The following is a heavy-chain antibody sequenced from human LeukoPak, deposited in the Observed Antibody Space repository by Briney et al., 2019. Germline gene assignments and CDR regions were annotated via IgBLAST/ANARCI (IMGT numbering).Heavy chain of an antibody. D-gene: IGHD3-10*01. CDR3: ARDLSGFFDPTPGY. Sequence: SVKVSCKASGYTFSSYGISWVRQAPGQGLEWMGGIIPIFGTANYAQKFQGRVTITADESTSTAYMELSSLRSEDTAVYYCARDLSGFFDPTPGYWGQGTLVTVSS. CDR2: IIPIFGTA. V-gene: IGHV1-69*13. CDR1: GYTFSSYG. J-gene: IGHJ4*02.